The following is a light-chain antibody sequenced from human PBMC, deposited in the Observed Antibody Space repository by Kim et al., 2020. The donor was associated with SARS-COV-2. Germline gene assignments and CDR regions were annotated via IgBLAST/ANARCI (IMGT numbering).Light chain of an antibody. J-gene: IGLJ2*01. Sequence: GQRVTITCAGSSSNIGSNTVNWYQQLPGTAPKPLIYSNNQRPSGVPDRFSGYKSGTSASLAISGLQSEDEADYYCAAWDDSLNGVVFGGGTQLTVL. CDR3: AAWDDSLNGVV. CDR1: SSNIGSNT. V-gene: IGLV1-44*01. CDR2: SNN.